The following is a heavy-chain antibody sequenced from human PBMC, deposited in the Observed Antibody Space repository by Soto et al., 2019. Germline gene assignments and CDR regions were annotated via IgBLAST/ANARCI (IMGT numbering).Heavy chain of an antibody. CDR2: INTKTGGT. CDR1: GYSFTDYY. V-gene: IGHV1-2*02. Sequence: QVHLVQSGAEVKKPGASVKVSCKASGYSFTDYYMHWVRQAPGQGLEWMGWINTKTGGTNYAQRVQGRVTMTGDTSIITAYMELIRLRYDDTAVYYCARVGPTGSFDPWGQGTVVTVSS. CDR3: ARVGPTGSFDP. J-gene: IGHJ5*02.